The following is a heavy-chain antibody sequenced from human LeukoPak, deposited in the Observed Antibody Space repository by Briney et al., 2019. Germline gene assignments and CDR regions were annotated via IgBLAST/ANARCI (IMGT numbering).Heavy chain of an antibody. V-gene: IGHV1-2*02. Sequence: AASVKVSCKASGYTFTGYYMHWVRQAPGQGLEWMGWINPNSGGTNYAQKFQGRVTMTRDTSISTAYMELSRLRSDDTAVYYCARGEMATIRGVYYFDYWGQGTLVTVSS. CDR1: GYTFTGYY. CDR3: ARGEMATIRGVYYFDY. CDR2: INPNSGGT. D-gene: IGHD5-24*01. J-gene: IGHJ4*02.